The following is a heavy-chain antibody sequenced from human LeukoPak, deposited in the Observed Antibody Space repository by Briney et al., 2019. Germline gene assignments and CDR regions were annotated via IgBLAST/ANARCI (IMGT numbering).Heavy chain of an antibody. CDR2: ISAYNGNT. J-gene: IGHJ4*02. CDR3: ARVVWGSGSSTGEFDY. CDR1: GYTFTSYG. D-gene: IGHD3-16*01. V-gene: IGHV1-18*01. Sequence: ASVKVSCKASGYTFTSYGISWVRQAPGQGLEWMGWISAYNGNTNYAQKLQGRVTMTTDTSTSTAYMERRSLRSDDTAVYYCARVVWGSGSSTGEFDYWGQGTLVTVSS.